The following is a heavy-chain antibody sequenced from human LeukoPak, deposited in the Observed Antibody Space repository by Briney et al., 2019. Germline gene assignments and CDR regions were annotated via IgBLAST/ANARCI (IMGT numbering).Heavy chain of an antibody. D-gene: IGHD3-22*01. V-gene: IGHV3-30*02. J-gene: IGHJ4*02. CDR1: SFIFSNYG. CDR2: IQYDGSNK. Sequence: GGSLRLSCAASSFIFSNYGMHWVRQAPGKGLEWVTFIQYDGSNKYYADSVKGRFTIARDNAKNSLFLQMDGLRVEDTAVYYCVTTTRGYSRDSWGQGTLVTVSS. CDR3: VTTTRGYSRDS.